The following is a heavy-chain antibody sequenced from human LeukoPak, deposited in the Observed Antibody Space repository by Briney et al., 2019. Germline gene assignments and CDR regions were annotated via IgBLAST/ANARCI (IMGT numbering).Heavy chain of an antibody. CDR1: GYSFTTYG. D-gene: IGHD3-10*01. V-gene: IGHV5-51*01. CDR3: ARPGSGSYTYFDL. Sequence: GESLKISCKGSGYSFTTYGIGWVRQMPGKGLEWMGIIYPGDSDTRYSPSFQGQVTISADKSISTAYLQWSSLTASDTTMYYCARPGSGSYTYFDLWGRGTLVTVSS. CDR2: IYPGDSDT. J-gene: IGHJ2*01.